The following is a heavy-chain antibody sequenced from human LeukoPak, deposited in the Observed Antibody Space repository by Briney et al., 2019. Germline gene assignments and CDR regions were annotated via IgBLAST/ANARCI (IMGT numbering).Heavy chain of an antibody. D-gene: IGHD6-19*01. CDR3: EKERGYTSGLGSLDY. V-gene: IGHV3-23*01. CDR2: ISDSGGST. J-gene: IGHJ4*02. CDR1: GFTFSNHA. Sequence: WGSLRLSCAASGFTFSNHAMSWGRQGPGKGLEGVSTISDSGGSTSYAYSLKGRITNSRDNSKKTLYLQMDRVRAEDTAVYHCEKERGYTSGLGSLDYWGQGKLVTVSS.